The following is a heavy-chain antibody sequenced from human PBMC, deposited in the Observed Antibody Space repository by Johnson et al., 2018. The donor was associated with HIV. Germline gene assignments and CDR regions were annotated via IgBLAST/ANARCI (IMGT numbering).Heavy chain of an antibody. CDR2: INWNGGST. Sequence: MLLVESGGGVVRPGGSLILSCAASGFIFDDYGMSWVRQAPGKGLEWVSGINWNGGSTDYADSVKGRFTISRDNAKNSLFLQMNSLRAEDTALYSCARVGVDDAFDFWGQGTMVTVSS. V-gene: IGHV3-20*04. CDR3: ARVGVDDAFDF. D-gene: IGHD2-15*01. CDR1: GFIFDDYG. J-gene: IGHJ3*01.